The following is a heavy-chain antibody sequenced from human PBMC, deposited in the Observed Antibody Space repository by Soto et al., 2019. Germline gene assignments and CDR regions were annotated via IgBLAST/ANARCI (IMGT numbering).Heavy chain of an antibody. CDR3: AREGAHSTGWYDYFDQ. D-gene: IGHD6-13*01. CDR2: ISTYNGNT. Sequence: QVQLVQSGGEVKKPGASVNISCKATGYTFISYIITWVRQAPGQGLEWMGWISTYNGNTKYAQSLQGRVTLTSDTSTNTAFMEIRGLRSYDTAIYYGAREGAHSTGWYDYFDQWGQGTLVAVSS. V-gene: IGHV1-18*04. CDR1: GYTFISYI. J-gene: IGHJ4*02.